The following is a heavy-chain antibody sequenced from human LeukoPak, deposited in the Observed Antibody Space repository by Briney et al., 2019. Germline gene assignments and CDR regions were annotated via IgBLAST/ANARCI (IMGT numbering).Heavy chain of an antibody. CDR2: IYYSGST. Sequence: PSETLSLTCTVSGGSISSYYWFWIRQPPGKGLEYIGYIYYSGSTNYNPSLKGRVSISLDTSKNQFSLKLSSVTAADTAVYYCARRRGDYGSGELDIWGQGRMVTVSS. D-gene: IGHD3-10*01. V-gene: IGHV4-59*08. CDR1: GGSISSYY. J-gene: IGHJ3*02. CDR3: ARRRGDYGSGELDI.